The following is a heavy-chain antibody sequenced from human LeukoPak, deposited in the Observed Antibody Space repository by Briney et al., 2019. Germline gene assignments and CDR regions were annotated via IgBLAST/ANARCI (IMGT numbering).Heavy chain of an antibody. CDR3: ASERNDDFWSGFFSFDN. CDR2: LSGDGGTT. CDR1: GFSFKHYA. Sequence: GGSLRLSCVGSGFSFKHYAFNWVRQAPGKGLEWVSALSGDGGTTYYTNSVRGRLIVSRDNFKNTVYLQMNSLRAEDTGMYYCASERNDDFWSGFFSFDNWGQGTLVTVSS. J-gene: IGHJ4*02. V-gene: IGHV3-23*01. D-gene: IGHD3-3*01.